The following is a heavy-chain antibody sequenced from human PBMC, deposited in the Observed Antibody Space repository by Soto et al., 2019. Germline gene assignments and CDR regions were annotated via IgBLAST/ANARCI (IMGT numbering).Heavy chain of an antibody. Sequence: QEHLVESVGGVVQPGRSLRLSCAASGSIFSGYGMHWVRQAPGKGLEWVAVIWYDGSNKYYAYSVKGRFTISRDNSKNMLYLEMYTRRDEDTAVYYCARDGIGGNDFRGFCDYCGQGTLVTVSS. CDR1: GSIFSGYG. J-gene: IGHJ4*02. CDR3: ARDGIGGNDFRGFCDY. CDR2: IWYDGSNK. D-gene: IGHD2-15*01. V-gene: IGHV3-33*01.